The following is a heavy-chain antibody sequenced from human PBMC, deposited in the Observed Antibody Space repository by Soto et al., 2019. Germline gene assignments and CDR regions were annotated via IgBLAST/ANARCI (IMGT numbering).Heavy chain of an antibody. J-gene: IGHJ5*02. CDR1: GYTFTDYD. Sequence: QEQLVQSGAEVKKPGASVKVSCKTSGYTFTDYDINWVRQATGQGLEWIGWMNPNSGETGYAQKFQGRVTMTRSTSLNTAYLELSGLRSEDTAVYYCARVAVAARPRWYNWFDPWGQGTLVTVSS. V-gene: IGHV1-8*01. D-gene: IGHD2-15*01. CDR3: ARVAVAARPRWYNWFDP. CDR2: MNPNSGET.